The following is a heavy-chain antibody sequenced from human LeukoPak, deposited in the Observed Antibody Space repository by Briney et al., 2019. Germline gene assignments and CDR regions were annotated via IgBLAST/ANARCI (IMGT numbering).Heavy chain of an antibody. CDR1: GFTFSSYA. J-gene: IGHJ4*02. Sequence: GGSLRLSCAASGFTFSSYAMSWVRQAPGKGLEWVSAISGSGGSTYYADSVKGRFTISRDNSKNTLYLQMNSLRAEDTAVYYCATIADIVVVPAAPFDYWGQGTLVTVSS. CDR3: ATIADIVVVPAAPFDY. V-gene: IGHV3-23*01. D-gene: IGHD2-2*01. CDR2: ISGSGGST.